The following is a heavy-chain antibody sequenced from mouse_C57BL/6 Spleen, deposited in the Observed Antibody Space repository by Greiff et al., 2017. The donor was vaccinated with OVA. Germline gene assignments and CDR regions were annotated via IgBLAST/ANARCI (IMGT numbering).Heavy chain of an antibody. Sequence: QVQLQQPGAELVMPGASVKLSCKASGYTFTSYWMHWVKQRPGQGLEWIGEIDPSDSYTNYNQKFKGKSTLTVDKSSSTAYMQLSSLTSEDSAVYDCARGGNGGAMEYWGQGTSVTVSS. J-gene: IGHJ4*01. CDR2: IDPSDSYT. CDR1: GYTFTSYW. CDR3: ARGGNGGAMEY. V-gene: IGHV1-69*01.